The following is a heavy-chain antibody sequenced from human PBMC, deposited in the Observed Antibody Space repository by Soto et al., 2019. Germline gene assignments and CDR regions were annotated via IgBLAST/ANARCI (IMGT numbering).Heavy chain of an antibody. CDR3: ARLYPPLRGSSWLDY. J-gene: IGHJ4*02. Sequence: SSETLSLTCTVSGGSLSSGPYSWGWIRQPPEKGLEWIGTFSYSGSTYYNPSLESRVTISVDTSKNQFSLKVSSVTAADTAVYYCARLYPPLRGSSWLDYWGQGTLVTVSS. CDR2: FSYSGST. V-gene: IGHV4-39*01. CDR1: GGSLSSGPYS. D-gene: IGHD6-13*01.